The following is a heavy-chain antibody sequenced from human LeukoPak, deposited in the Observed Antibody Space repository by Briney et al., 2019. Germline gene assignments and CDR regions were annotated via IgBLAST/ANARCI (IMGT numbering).Heavy chain of an antibody. V-gene: IGHV3-21*01. D-gene: IGHD1-14*01. CDR1: GFTFTNYA. CDR2: ITSNARDT. Sequence: GGSLRLSCAASGFTFTNYAMNWVRQAPGKRLEWVSSITSNARDTYFADSVKGRFAISRDNAKNSLYLQMNSLRAEDTAVYYCARENHGSFDYWGQGSLVTVSS. J-gene: IGHJ4*02. CDR3: ARENHGSFDY.